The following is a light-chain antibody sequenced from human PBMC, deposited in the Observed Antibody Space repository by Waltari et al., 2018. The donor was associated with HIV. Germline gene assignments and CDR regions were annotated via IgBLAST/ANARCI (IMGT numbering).Light chain of an antibody. CDR3: SAWDDSLSGRV. J-gene: IGLJ3*02. CDR1: SYNIGTNY. V-gene: IGLV1-47*01. CDR2: RNS. Sequence: QSVLTQPPSASGTPGQRVTISCSGSSYNIGTNYIYWYQQLPGTSPQLLIYRNSKRPSGVPDRFSGSKSGTSASLAISDLRSEDEADYYCSAWDDSLSGRVFGGGTKLTVL.